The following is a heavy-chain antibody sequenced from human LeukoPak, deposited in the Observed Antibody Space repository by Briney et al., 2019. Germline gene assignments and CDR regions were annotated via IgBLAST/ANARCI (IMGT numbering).Heavy chain of an antibody. CDR3: ARERAIVEVPAAIGTHAFDI. CDR1: GYTFTSYA. CDR2: IIPIFGTA. D-gene: IGHD2-2*02. Sequence: GASVKVSCTASGYTFTSYAISWVRQAPGQGLEWMGGIIPIFGTANYAQKFQGRVTITTDESTSTAYMELSSLRSEDTAVYYCARERAIVEVPAAIGTHAFDIWGQGTMVTVSS. V-gene: IGHV1-69*05. J-gene: IGHJ3*02.